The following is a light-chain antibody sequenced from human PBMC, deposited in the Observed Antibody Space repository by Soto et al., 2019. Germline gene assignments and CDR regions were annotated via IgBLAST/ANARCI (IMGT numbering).Light chain of an antibody. V-gene: IGKV1-5*03. CDR1: QSISSY. Sequence: DIQMTQSPSTLSASVGDRVTITCRVSQSISSYLAWYQQKPGKAPKVLIYKASSLKSGVPSRFSGSGSGTDFTLTISSLQPDDFATYYCQQYNNYPYTFGQGTKLEIK. CDR3: QQYNNYPYT. J-gene: IGKJ2*01. CDR2: KAS.